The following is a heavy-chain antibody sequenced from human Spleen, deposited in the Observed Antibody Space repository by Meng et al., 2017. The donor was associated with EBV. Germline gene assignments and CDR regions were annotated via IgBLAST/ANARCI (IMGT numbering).Heavy chain of an antibody. CDR3: ARAQVRGVSAFDY. CDR1: GGHVSSGSHY. D-gene: IGHD3-10*01. Sequence: ESALVLVKPWETRSRPCSGAGGHVSSGSHYWGWIRQPPGKGLEWIAYMYYSGNTNYNPSLRSRVTISVDTSKNQFSLKLKSVTAADTAVYYCARAQVRGVSAFDYWGQGTLVTVSS. V-gene: IGHV4-61*01. J-gene: IGHJ4*02. CDR2: MYYSGNT.